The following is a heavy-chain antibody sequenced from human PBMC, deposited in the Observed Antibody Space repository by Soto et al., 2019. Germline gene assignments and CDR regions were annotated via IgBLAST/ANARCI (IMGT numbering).Heavy chain of an antibody. CDR3: VRGYCTTTPCSGDFQH. D-gene: IGHD2-8*01. J-gene: IGHJ1*01. CDR1: GYKFTTYF. Sequence: SVKVSCKASGYKFTTYFIHWVRQAPGQGLEWMGMIHPSGDTGYGQKFRGRVTMTIDTSTTTAYMELRNLTSEDTAIYFSVRGYCTTTPCSGDFQHWGQGTLVTVSS. V-gene: IGHV1-46*01. CDR2: IHPSGDT.